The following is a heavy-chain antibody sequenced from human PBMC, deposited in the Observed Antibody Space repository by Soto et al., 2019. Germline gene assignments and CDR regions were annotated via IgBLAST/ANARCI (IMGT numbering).Heavy chain of an antibody. J-gene: IGHJ6*02. CDR2: IYYSGST. CDR1: GGSISSSSYY. Sequence: SETLSLTCTVSGGSISSSSYYWGWIRQPPGKGLEWIGSIYYSGSTYYNPSLKSRVTISVDTSKNQFSLKLSSVTAADTAVYYCARDRGGRWNYAGMDVWGQGTTVTVYS. D-gene: IGHD3-16*01. V-gene: IGHV4-39*07. CDR3: ARDRGGRWNYAGMDV.